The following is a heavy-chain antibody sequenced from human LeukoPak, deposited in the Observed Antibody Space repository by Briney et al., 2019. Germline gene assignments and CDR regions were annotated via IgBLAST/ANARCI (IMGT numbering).Heavy chain of an antibody. V-gene: IGHV3-30*09. D-gene: IGHD3-22*01. CDR3: ARPLSNGYFHDSGGYYPYAMDV. J-gene: IGHJ6*02. Sequence: GGSLRLSCAASGSTFSTSTMHWVRQAPGKGLEWVAVISCDGNNKFYADSVKGRFAISRDNSKNTPYLQMNSLRAYDSAVYYCARPLSNGYFHDSGGYYPYAMDVWGQGTTVAVSS. CDR1: GSTFSTST. CDR2: ISCDGNNK.